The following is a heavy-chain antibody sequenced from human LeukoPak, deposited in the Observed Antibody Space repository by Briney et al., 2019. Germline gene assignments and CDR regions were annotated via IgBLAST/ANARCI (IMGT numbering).Heavy chain of an antibody. D-gene: IGHD5-18*01. CDR3: ARDKRGYSYGYIYYYYYMDV. V-gene: IGHV4-61*02. J-gene: IGHJ6*03. CDR2: IYTSGST. CDR1: GGSISSGSYY. Sequence: SETLSLTCTVSGGSISSGSYYWSWIRQPAGKGLEWIGRIYTSGSTNYNPSLKSRVTISVDTSKNQFSLKLSSVTAADTAVYYCARDKRGYSYGYIYYYYYMDVWGKGTTVTISS.